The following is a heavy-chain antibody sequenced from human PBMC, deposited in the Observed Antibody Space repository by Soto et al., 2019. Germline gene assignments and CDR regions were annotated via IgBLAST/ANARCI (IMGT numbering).Heavy chain of an antibody. D-gene: IGHD2-2*01. Sequence: SVKVSCKASGGTFSSYTISWVRQAPGQGLEWMGRIIPILGIANYAQKFQGRVTITADKSTSTAYMELSSLRSEDTAVYYCARSARYCSGTSCLDENWFDPWGQGTLVTV. CDR2: IIPILGIA. J-gene: IGHJ5*02. CDR3: ARSARYCSGTSCLDENWFDP. CDR1: GGTFSSYT. V-gene: IGHV1-69*02.